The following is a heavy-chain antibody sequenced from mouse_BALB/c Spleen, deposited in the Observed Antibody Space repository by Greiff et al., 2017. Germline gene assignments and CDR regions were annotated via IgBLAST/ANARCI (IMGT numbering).Heavy chain of an antibody. V-gene: IGHV5-6*01. CDR1: GFTFSSYG. Sequence: EVQLVESGGDLVKPGGSLKLSCAASGFTFSSYGMSWVRQTPDKRLEWVATISSGGSYTYYPDSVKGRFTISRDNAKNTLYLQMSSLKSEDTAMYYCARDPGTGGREFAYWGQGTLVTVSA. CDR2: ISSGGSYT. J-gene: IGHJ3*01. CDR3: ARDPGTGGREFAY. D-gene: IGHD4-1*01.